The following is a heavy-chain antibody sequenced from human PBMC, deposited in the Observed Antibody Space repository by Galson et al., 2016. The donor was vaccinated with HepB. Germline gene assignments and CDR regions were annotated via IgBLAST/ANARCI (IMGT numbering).Heavy chain of an antibody. CDR1: RITFDGYG. V-gene: IGHV3-9*01. D-gene: IGHD1-1*01. Sequence: SLRLSCAASRITFDGYGMHWVRQAPGKGLEWVSGISANSDIIIYADSVKGRFTTSRDNAKKSLYLQMNSLRPDDTALYHCTRRRGGNAAFDIWGQGTMVTVSS. CDR3: TRRRGGNAAFDI. CDR2: ISANSDII. J-gene: IGHJ3*02.